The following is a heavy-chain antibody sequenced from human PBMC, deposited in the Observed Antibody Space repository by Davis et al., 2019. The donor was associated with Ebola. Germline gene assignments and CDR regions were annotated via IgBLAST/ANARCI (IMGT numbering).Heavy chain of an antibody. J-gene: IGHJ4*02. CDR3: TNRKNEY. V-gene: IGHV3-23*01. CDR2: ISGSGGST. CDR1: GFTFSSYA. Sequence: GGSLRLSCAASGFTFSSYAMSWVRQAPGKGLEWVSAISGSGGSTYYADSVKGRFTISRDNSKNTLYLQMNSLKMDDTAVYYCTNRKNEYWGQGTLVTVSS.